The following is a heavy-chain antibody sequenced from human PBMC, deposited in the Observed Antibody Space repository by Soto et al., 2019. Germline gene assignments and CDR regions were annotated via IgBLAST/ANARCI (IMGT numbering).Heavy chain of an antibody. J-gene: IGHJ6*02. CDR2: IYYSGST. D-gene: IGHD2-15*01. CDR3: ASLGNTVVVAGYGMDV. CDR1: GGSISSSDYY. Sequence: SETLSLTCTVSGGSISSSDYYWGWIRQPPGKGLEWIGSIYYSGSTYYNPSLKSRVTISVDTSKNQFSLKLSSVTAADTAVYYCASLGNTVVVAGYGMDVWGQGTTVTVSS. V-gene: IGHV4-39*01.